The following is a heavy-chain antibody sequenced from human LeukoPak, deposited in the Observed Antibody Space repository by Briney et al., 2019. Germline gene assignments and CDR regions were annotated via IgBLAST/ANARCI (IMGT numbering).Heavy chain of an antibody. Sequence: GRSLRLSCTASGFTFGDYAMSWVRQARGKGVEGVGFIRSKAYGCTTEYAASVKDRFTISRDDSKRIAYLQMNSLKTEDTAVYYCTRDPAGAAMLSLQDYYYGMDVWGKGTTVTVSS. V-gene: IGHV3-49*04. D-gene: IGHD2-2*01. CDR2: IRSKAYGCTT. CDR3: TRDPAGAAMLSLQDYYYGMDV. CDR1: GFTFGDYA. J-gene: IGHJ6*04.